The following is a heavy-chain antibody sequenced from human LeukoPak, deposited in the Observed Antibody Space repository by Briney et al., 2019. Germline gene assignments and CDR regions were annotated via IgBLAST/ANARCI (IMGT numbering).Heavy chain of an antibody. CDR2: ISAYNGNT. CDR3: GRTGRHDILTGYNGWFDP. Sequence: ASVKVSCKASGYTFTSYGISWVRQAPGQGLEWMGWISAYNGNTNYAQKLQGRVTMTTDTSTSTAYMELRSLRSDDTAVYYCGRTGRHDILTGYNGWFDPWGQGTLVTVSS. D-gene: IGHD3-9*01. V-gene: IGHV1-18*01. J-gene: IGHJ5*02. CDR1: GYTFTSYG.